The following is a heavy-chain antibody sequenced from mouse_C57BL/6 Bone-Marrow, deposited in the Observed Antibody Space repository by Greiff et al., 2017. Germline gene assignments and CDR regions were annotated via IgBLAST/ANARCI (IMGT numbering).Heavy chain of an antibody. Sequence: VQLQQPGAELVKPGASVKMSCKASGYTFTSYWITWVKQRPGQGLEWIGVIYPGCGSTNNNETFNSKATQTVYTSSSTAYMQLSSLTTEDSAVYYCARETLGYLPAYWGQGTLGTVSA. CDR2: IYPGCGST. CDR1: GYTFTSYW. CDR3: ARETLGYLPAY. D-gene: IGHD5-1-1*01. J-gene: IGHJ3*01. V-gene: IGHV1-55*01.